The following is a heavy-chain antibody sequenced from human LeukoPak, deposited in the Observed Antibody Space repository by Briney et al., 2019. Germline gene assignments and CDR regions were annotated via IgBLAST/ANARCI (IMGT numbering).Heavy chain of an antibody. CDR2: IYHSGST. CDR3: ASDASSGWFDY. Sequence: SETLSLTCAVSGYSISSGYYWGWIRQPPGKGLEWIGSIYHSGSTYYNPSLKSRVTISVDTSKNQFSLELSSVTAADTAVYYCASDASSGWFDYWGQGTLVTVSS. J-gene: IGHJ5*01. D-gene: IGHD6-19*01. CDR1: GYSISSGYY. V-gene: IGHV4-38-2*01.